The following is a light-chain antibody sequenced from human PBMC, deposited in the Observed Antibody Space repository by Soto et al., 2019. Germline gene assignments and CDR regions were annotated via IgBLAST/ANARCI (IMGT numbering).Light chain of an antibody. CDR1: QSVNNW. Sequence: DIQMTQYPSTLSASVGERVTISCRASQSVNNWLAWYQRKPGKAPKLLIHDASTLESGIPSRFSGSGSGTEFTLTINSLQPDDFATYYCQHYNSYSEAFGQGTKVDIK. V-gene: IGKV1-5*01. CDR3: QHYNSYSEA. J-gene: IGKJ1*01. CDR2: DAS.